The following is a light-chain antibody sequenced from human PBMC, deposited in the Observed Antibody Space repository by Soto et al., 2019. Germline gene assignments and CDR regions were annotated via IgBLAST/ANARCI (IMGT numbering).Light chain of an antibody. Sequence: QSVLTQPLSVSGSPGESVTISCTGTSSDVGGYNYVSWYQQHPGKAPKLMIYDVSKRPSGVPDRFSGSKSGNTASLTISGLQAEDEAHYLCCSYAGSYLYVFGNGTKLTVL. CDR1: SSDVGGYNY. CDR3: CSYAGSYLYV. CDR2: DVS. J-gene: IGLJ1*01. V-gene: IGLV2-11*01.